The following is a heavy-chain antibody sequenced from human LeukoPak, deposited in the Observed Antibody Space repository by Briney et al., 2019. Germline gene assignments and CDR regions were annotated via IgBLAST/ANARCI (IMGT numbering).Heavy chain of an antibody. CDR3: ARDLGYSRDIYYYGMDV. D-gene: IGHD6-13*01. CDR2: ISSSSSYI. CDR1: GFTFSSYS. Sequence: PGRSLRLSCAASGFTFSSYSMNWVRQAPGKGLEWVSSISSSSSYIYYADSVKGRFTISRDNAKNSLYLQMNSLRAEDTAVYYCARDLGYSRDIYYYGMDVWGQGTTVTVSS. J-gene: IGHJ6*02. V-gene: IGHV3-21*01.